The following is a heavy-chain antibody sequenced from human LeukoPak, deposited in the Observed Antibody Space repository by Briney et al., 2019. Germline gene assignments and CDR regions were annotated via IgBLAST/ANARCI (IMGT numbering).Heavy chain of an antibody. CDR2: ISSTGTDL. D-gene: IGHD3-10*01. Sequence: GGSLRLSCAASGFTFSSFNMNWVRQAPGKGLEWVSSISSTGTDLYYADSVKGRFTISRDSAKNSLYLQMNRLRAEDTAVYYCARDPWYFGSGTDYYFDYWGQGTLVTVSS. V-gene: IGHV3-21*01. CDR1: GFTFSSFN. CDR3: ARDPWYFGSGTDYYFDY. J-gene: IGHJ4*02.